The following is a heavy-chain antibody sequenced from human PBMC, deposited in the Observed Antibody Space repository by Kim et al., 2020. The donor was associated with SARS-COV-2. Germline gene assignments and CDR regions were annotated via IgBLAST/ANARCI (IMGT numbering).Heavy chain of an antibody. D-gene: IGHD6-13*01. Sequence: YSPSFQGQVTISADKSFSIAYLQWTSMKASDTAMYYCARRYSSSWYNYFDSWGQGTLVTVAS. CDR3: ARRYSSSWYNYFDS. J-gene: IGHJ4*02. V-gene: IGHV5-51*01.